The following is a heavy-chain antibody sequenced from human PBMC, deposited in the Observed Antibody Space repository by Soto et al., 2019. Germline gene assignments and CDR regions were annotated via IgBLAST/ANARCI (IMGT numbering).Heavy chain of an antibody. CDR3: AKDTRGVTSYYYYGMDV. CDR1: GFTFSSYG. J-gene: IGHJ6*02. V-gene: IGHV3-30*18. D-gene: IGHD3-10*01. CDR2: ISYDGSNK. Sequence: QVQLVESGGGVVQPGRSLRLSCAASGFTFSSYGMHWVRQAPGKGLEWVAVISYDGSNKYYADSVKGRFTISRDNSKNTLYLQMNSLRAEDTAVYYCAKDTRGVTSYYYYGMDVWGQGTTVTVSS.